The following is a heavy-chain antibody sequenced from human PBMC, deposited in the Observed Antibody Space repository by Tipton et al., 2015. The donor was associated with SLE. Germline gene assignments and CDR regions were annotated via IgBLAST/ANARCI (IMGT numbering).Heavy chain of an antibody. Sequence: LRLSCTVSGGSISSGGYYWSWIRQHPGKGLEWIGSIYYSGSTYYNPSLKSRVTISVDTSKNQFSLKLSSVTAADTAVYYCARAPYYDSSGYLPPPGYFQHWGQGTLVTVSS. D-gene: IGHD3-22*01. CDR3: ARAPYYDSSGYLPPPGYFQH. CDR1: GGSISSGGYY. CDR2: IYYSGST. J-gene: IGHJ1*01. V-gene: IGHV4-39*07.